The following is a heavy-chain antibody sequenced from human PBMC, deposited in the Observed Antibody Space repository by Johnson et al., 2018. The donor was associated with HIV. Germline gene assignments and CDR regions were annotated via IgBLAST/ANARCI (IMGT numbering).Heavy chain of an antibody. CDR1: GFTFSSYG. J-gene: IGHJ3*02. Sequence: VQLVESGGGVVQPGRSLRLSCAASGFTFSSYGMHWVRQAPGKGLEWVAVISYDGSNKYYADSVKGRFTISRDNSKNTLCLQMNNLRAEDTAVYYCAKDRGLLCSGGSCYRGIYDIWGQGTMVTVSS. CDR2: ISYDGSNK. D-gene: IGHD2-15*01. V-gene: IGHV3-30*18. CDR3: AKDRGLLCSGGSCYRGIYDI.